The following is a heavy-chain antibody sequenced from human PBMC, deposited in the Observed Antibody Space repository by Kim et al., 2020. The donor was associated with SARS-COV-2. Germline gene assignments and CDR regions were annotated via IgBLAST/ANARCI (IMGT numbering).Heavy chain of an antibody. V-gene: IGHV3-23*01. D-gene: IGHD6-19*01. CDR3: AKPLFEQWPFDY. J-gene: IGHJ4*02. Sequence: YAAGVKGRLTISRDNSKNALYLQRNSLRADDTAIYYCAKPLFEQWPFDYWGQGTLVTVSS.